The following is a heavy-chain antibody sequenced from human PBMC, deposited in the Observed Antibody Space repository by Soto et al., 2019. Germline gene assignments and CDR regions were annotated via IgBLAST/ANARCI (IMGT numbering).Heavy chain of an antibody. CDR1: GFTFSSYA. CDR2: ISGSGGST. J-gene: IGHJ6*03. D-gene: IGHD4-17*01. Sequence: GGSLRLSCAASGFTFSSYAMSWVRQAPGKGLEWVSAISGSGGSTYYADSVKGRFTISRDNSKNTLYLQMNSLRAEDTAVYYCAKDHDYGGFYHYYYMDVWGKGTTVTVSS. CDR3: AKDHDYGGFYHYYYMDV. V-gene: IGHV3-23*01.